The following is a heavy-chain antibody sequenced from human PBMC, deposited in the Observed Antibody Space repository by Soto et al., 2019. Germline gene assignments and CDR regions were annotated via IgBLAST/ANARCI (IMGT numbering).Heavy chain of an antibody. CDR3: ATESGSTYGYFDY. J-gene: IGHJ4*02. D-gene: IGHD4-17*01. V-gene: IGHV4-30-4*01. Sequence: SETLSLTCTVSGGSVTSDEDYWSWIRQSPGKGLEWIGYISNSGSTGYNPSLKTRLSMSVDRSKNQFTLRLTSVIAADTAVYFCATESGSTYGYFDYWGQGTQVTVSS. CDR2: ISNSGST. CDR1: GGSVTSDEDY.